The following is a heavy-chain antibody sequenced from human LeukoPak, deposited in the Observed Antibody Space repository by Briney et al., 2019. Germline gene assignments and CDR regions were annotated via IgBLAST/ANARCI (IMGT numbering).Heavy chain of an antibody. CDR2: ISWNSGSI. J-gene: IGHJ6*03. CDR1: GFTFDDYA. CDR3: AKDGIAAAYYYYMDV. V-gene: IGHV3-9*01. Sequence: GRSLRLSCAASGFTFDDYAMHWVRRAPGKGLEWVSGISWNSGSIGYADSVKGRFTISRDNAKNSLYLQMNSLRAEDTALYYCAKDGIAAAYYYYMDVWGKGTTVTVSS. D-gene: IGHD6-13*01.